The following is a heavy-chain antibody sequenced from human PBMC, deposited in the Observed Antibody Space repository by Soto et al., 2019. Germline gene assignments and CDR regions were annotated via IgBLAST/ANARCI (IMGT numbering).Heavy chain of an antibody. Sequence: PGGCMRLSCADSGLASRSYWMHWDCQAAGNGMVWVSRIDPYGSGTSYADSVTGRLTISRDNAKNTLYLQMNSMSAEDTAVYYRTRDILGARDSWGQGILVTVSA. D-gene: IGHD3-9*01. CDR3: TRDILGARDS. CDR1: GLASRSYW. V-gene: IGHV3-74*01. CDR2: IDPYGSGT. J-gene: IGHJ4*02.